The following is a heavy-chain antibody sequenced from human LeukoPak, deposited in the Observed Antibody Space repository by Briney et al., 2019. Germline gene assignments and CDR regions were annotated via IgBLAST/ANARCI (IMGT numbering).Heavy chain of an antibody. CDR1: GFTFSSYG. CDR3: ARDSLGYCSSTSCPHYGMDV. D-gene: IGHD2-2*01. Sequence: PGGSLRLSCAASGFTFSSYGMHWVRQAPGKGLEWVAVIWYDGSNKYYADSVKGRFTISRDNSKNTLYLQMNSLRAEDTAVYYCARDSLGYCSSTSCPHYGMDVWGQGTTVTVSS. J-gene: IGHJ6*02. V-gene: IGHV3-33*08. CDR2: IWYDGSNK.